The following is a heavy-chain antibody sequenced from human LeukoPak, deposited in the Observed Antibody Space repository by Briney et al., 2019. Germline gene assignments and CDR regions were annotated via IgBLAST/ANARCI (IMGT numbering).Heavy chain of an antibody. CDR2: ISGSGVNT. CDR3: ANDLSSSGLFGDY. V-gene: IGHV3-23*01. Sequence: PGGSLRLSCAASGFSFSSYAMTWVRQAPGKGLEWVSGISGSGVNTHYADSVKGRFTISRDNSKNTLYLQINSLRAEDTAVYYCANDLSSSGLFGDYWGQGTLVTVSS. CDR1: GFSFSSYA. D-gene: IGHD6-13*01. J-gene: IGHJ4*02.